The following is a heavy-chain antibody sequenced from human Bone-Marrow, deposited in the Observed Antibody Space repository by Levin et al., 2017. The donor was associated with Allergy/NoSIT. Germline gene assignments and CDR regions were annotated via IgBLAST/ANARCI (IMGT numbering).Heavy chain of an antibody. Sequence: GESLKISCAASGFTFSDYGIHWVRQAPGKGLEWVAVISFDGRTKFYGDSVKGRFIISRDNSKNMVYMQMDSLTTEDTAVYFCARDYRRAVVTPIDFWGQGTLVSVSS. J-gene: IGHJ4*02. CDR1: GFTFSDYG. CDR2: ISFDGRTK. CDR3: ARDYRRAVVTPIDF. V-gene: IGHV3-30*03. D-gene: IGHD4-23*01.